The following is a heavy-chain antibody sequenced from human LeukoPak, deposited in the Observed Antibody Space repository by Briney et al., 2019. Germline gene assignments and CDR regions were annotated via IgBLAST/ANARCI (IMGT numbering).Heavy chain of an antibody. D-gene: IGHD2-21*01. CDR2: INHSGST. CDR1: GGSFSGYY. V-gene: IGHV4-34*01. CDR3: ARPLSRLSWLDP. Sequence: SETLSLTCAVYGGSFSGYYWSWIRQPPGKGLEWIGEINHSGSTNYNPSLKSRVTISVDTSKNQFSLKLRSVTAADTAVYYCARPLSRLSWLDPWGQGTLVTVSS. J-gene: IGHJ5*02.